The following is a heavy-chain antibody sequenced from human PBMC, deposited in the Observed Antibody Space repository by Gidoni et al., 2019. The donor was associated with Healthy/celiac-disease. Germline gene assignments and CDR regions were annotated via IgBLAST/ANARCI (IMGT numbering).Heavy chain of an antibody. J-gene: IGHJ6*02. CDR1: GGTFSSYA. D-gene: IGHD4-17*01. CDR2: IIPIVGTA. V-gene: IGHV1-69*06. CDR3: AQTLRRGHMDV. Sequence: QVQLVQSGAAVKKPGSSVQVACKASGGTFSSYAISWVRQAPGQGLEWMGGIIPIVGTANYAQKVQGRVTITADKSTSTAYMELSSLRSEDTAVYYCAQTLRRGHMDVWGQGTTVTVSS.